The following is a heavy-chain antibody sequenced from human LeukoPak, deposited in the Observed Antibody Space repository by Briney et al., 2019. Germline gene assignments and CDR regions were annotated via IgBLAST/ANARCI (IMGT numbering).Heavy chain of an antibody. CDR1: GGTFSSYA. Sequence: ASVKVSCKASGGTFSSYAISWVRQAPGQGLEWMGGIIPIFGTANYAQKFQGRVTMTRDTSTSTVYMELSSLRSEDTAVYYCARVAVAGTSWSYYFDYWGQGTLVTVSS. D-gene: IGHD6-19*01. CDR3: ARVAVAGTSWSYYFDY. CDR2: IIPIFGTA. J-gene: IGHJ4*02. V-gene: IGHV1-69*05.